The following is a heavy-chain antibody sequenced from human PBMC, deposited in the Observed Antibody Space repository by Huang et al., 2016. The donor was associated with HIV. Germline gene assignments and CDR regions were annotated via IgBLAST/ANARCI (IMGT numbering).Heavy chain of an antibody. CDR3: APYSGSYPYYFDC. CDR1: GGSMSSSSYY. D-gene: IGHD1-26*01. Sequence: QLQLQESGPGLVKTSETLSLTCTVSGGSMSSSSYYWGWIRQPPGKGLEWIGSRYNRGSTYHNPSLKSRVTIAVDTSKNQFSLKLSSVTAADTAVYYCAPYSGSYPYYFDCWGQGTLVTVSS. J-gene: IGHJ4*02. CDR2: RYNRGST. V-gene: IGHV4-39*01.